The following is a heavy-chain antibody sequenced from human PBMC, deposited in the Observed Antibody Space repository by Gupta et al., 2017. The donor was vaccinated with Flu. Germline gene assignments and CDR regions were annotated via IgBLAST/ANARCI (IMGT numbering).Heavy chain of an antibody. CDR1: GAFFTGYY. V-gene: IGHV4-34*01. Sequence: QVQLQQWRAGLLKPSETLSLTCAVYGAFFTGYYWSWIRQPPGKGLEWIGEINHSGSTNYNPSLKSRVTISVDTSKNQFSLKLGSVTAADTAVYYCASQSNNFWGLYYYGMDVWGQGTTVTVSS. J-gene: IGHJ6*02. D-gene: IGHD3-16*01. CDR3: ASQSNNFWGLYYYGMDV. CDR2: INHSGST.